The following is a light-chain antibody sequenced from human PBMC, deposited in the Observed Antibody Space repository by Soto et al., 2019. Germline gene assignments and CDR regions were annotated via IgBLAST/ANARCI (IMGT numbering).Light chain of an antibody. CDR1: QGIRSY. J-gene: IGKJ4*01. CDR2: AAS. V-gene: IGKV1-8*01. CDR3: QQYYSYPPVT. Sequence: AIRMTQSPSSLSASTGDRVTITCRASQGIRSYLAWYQQKPGKAPKLLIYAASTLQSGVPSRFSGSGSGTDLTLTISCLQSEDFATYYCQQYYSYPPVTFGGGTKVEIK.